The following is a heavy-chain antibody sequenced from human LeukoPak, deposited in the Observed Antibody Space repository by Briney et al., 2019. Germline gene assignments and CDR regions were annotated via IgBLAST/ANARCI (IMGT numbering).Heavy chain of an antibody. Sequence: SETLSLTCAVYGGSFSGYYWSWIRQPPGKGLEWIGEINHSGSTNYNPSLKSRVTISVDTPKNQFSLKLSSVTAADTAVYYCARSGGYFGYWGQGTLVTVSS. J-gene: IGHJ4*02. CDR1: GGSFSGYY. D-gene: IGHD1-26*01. V-gene: IGHV4-34*01. CDR2: INHSGST. CDR3: ARSGGYFGY.